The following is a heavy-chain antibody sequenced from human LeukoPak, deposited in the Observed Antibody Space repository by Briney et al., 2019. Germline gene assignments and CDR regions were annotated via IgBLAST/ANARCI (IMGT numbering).Heavy chain of an antibody. Sequence: GGSLRLSCAASGFTFSSYSMNWVRQAPGKGLEWVSSISSSSSYIYYADSVRGRFTISRDNAKNSLYLQMNSLRAEDTAVYYGAREGVGLQLDYWGQGTLVTVSS. CDR3: AREGVGLQLDY. V-gene: IGHV3-21*01. D-gene: IGHD4-11*01. J-gene: IGHJ4*02. CDR2: ISSSSSYI. CDR1: GFTFSSYS.